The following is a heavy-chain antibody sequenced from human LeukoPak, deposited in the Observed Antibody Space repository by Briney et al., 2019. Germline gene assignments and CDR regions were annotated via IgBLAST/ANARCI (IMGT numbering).Heavy chain of an antibody. Sequence: SETLSLTCTVSGGSISSYYWSWIRQPPGKGLEWIGYIYYSRSTNYNPSLKSRVTISVDTSKNQFSLKLSSVAAADTAVYYCARAETTMVDSWGQGTLVTVSS. V-gene: IGHV4-59*01. D-gene: IGHD5-18*01. CDR3: ARAETTMVDS. CDR2: IYYSRST. CDR1: GGSISSYY. J-gene: IGHJ4*02.